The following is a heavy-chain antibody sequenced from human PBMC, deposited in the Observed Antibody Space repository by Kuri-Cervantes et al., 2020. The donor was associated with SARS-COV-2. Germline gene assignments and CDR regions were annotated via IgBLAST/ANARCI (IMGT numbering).Heavy chain of an antibody. V-gene: IGHV3-13*01. CDR3: ARGPHYYGSGIYPAFDS. D-gene: IGHD3-10*01. Sequence: GESLKISCAASGFTFSSYDMHWVRQATGKGLEWVSAIGPVGETHYPGSVKGRFTISRENAKNSLYLQMHSLRVGDTAVYYCARGPHYYGSGIYPAFDSWGQGTLVTVSS. CDR1: GFTFSSYD. J-gene: IGHJ4*02. CDR2: IGPVGET.